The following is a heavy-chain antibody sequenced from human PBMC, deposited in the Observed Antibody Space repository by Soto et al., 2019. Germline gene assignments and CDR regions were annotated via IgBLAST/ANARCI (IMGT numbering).Heavy chain of an antibody. D-gene: IGHD5-18*01. CDR2: ISISVSTI. V-gene: IGHV3-11*01. J-gene: IGHJ4*02. CDR3: ARYAAMVNLDY. CDR1: GFTFSDYY. Sequence: LRLSCAASGFTFSDYYMSWIRQAPGKGLEWVSYISISVSTIYYADSVKGRFTISRDNAKNSLYLQMNSLRAEDTAVYYCARYAAMVNLDYWGQGTLVTVSS.